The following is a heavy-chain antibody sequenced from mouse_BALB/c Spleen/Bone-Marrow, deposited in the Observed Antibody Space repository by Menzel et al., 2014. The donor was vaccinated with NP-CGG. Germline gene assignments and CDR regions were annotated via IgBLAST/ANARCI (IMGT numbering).Heavy chain of an antibody. CDR3: ATMITDWYFDV. CDR2: IDPANGNT. D-gene: IGHD2-4*01. CDR1: GFNIKDTY. J-gene: IGHJ1*01. V-gene: IGHV14-3*02. Sequence: EVKLMESGAELVKPGASVKLSCTASGFNIKDTYMHWVKQRPEQGLEWIGRIDPANGNTKYDPKFQGKATITADTSFNTAYLQLSSLTSEDTAVYYCATMITDWYFDVWGAGTTVTVSS.